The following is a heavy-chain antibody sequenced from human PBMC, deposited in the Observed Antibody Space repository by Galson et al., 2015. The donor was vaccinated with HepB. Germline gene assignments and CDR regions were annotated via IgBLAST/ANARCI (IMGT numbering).Heavy chain of an antibody. Sequence: SVKVSCKASGGTFSSYAISWVRQAPGQGLEWMGGIIPIFGTANYAQKFQGRVTITADKSTSTAYMELSSLRSEDTAVYYCASRNINHMVVAATYYYYGMDVWGQGTTVTVSS. CDR2: IIPIFGTA. V-gene: IGHV1-69*06. CDR1: GGTFSSYA. J-gene: IGHJ6*02. D-gene: IGHD2-15*01. CDR3: ASRNINHMVVAATYYYYGMDV.